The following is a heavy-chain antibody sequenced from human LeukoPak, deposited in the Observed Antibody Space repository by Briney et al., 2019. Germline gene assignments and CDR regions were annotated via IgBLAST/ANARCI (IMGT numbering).Heavy chain of an antibody. J-gene: IGHJ4*02. CDR1: GFTFTTYW. CDR2: ISPDGSRA. V-gene: IGHV3-74*01. D-gene: IGHD1-1*01. Sequence: GGSLRLSCAASGFTFTTYWMHWLRQAPGKGLMWVSRISPDGSRAEYADSVKGRFTISRDNAKSTVSMQMNSLTTEDTAFYYCARGTRGTGAFFGYWGQGSLVTVSS. CDR3: ARGTRGTGAFFGY.